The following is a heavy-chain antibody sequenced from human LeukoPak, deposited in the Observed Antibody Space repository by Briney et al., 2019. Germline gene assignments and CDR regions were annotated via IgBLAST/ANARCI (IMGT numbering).Heavy chain of an antibody. J-gene: IGHJ6*03. CDR2: IIPIFGTA. V-gene: IGHV1-69*13. Sequence: GASVKVSCKASGGTVSSYAISWVRQAPGHGLEWMGGIIPIFGTANYAQKFQGRVTITADEATSTAYMELSSLRSEDTAAYYCARDDPAAGNYYSSSMEVWGKGTTVTVS. CDR1: GGTVSSYA. CDR3: ARDDPAAGNYYSSSMEV. D-gene: IGHD6-13*01.